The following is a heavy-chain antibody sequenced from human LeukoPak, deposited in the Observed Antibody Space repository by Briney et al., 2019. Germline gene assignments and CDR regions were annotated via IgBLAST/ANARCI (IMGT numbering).Heavy chain of an antibody. Sequence: PSETLSLTCTVSGGSISSYYWSWIRQPPGKGLEWIGYIYYSGSTYYNPSLKSRVTISVDTSKNQFSLKLSSVTAADTAVYYCARDRGLIQLWFLWGQGTLVTVSS. CDR3: ARDRGLIQLWFL. CDR2: IYYSGST. J-gene: IGHJ4*02. V-gene: IGHV4-59*12. D-gene: IGHD5-18*01. CDR1: GGSISSYY.